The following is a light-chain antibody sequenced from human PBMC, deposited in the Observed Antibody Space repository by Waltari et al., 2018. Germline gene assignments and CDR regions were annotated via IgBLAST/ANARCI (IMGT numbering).Light chain of an antibody. V-gene: IGLV1-51*02. CDR3: GTWDTSLSALI. Sequence: QSVLTQPPSVSAAPGQKVTISCSGSSTNIGNDDVSWYQKPPGTAPKLFIYENHKLPSVIPDRVSGSKSGTSATLGITGLQTGDDADYYCGTWDTSLSALIFGGGTKLTVL. CDR1: STNIGNDD. CDR2: ENH. J-gene: IGLJ2*01.